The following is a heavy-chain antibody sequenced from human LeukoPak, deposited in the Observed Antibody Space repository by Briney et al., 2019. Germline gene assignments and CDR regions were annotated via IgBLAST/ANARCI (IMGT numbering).Heavy chain of an antibody. CDR1: GGSISSDY. D-gene: IGHD4-17*01. J-gene: IGHJ4*02. V-gene: IGHV4-38-2*02. Sequence: SETLSLTCAVSGGSISSDYWGWIRQPPGKGLEWIGSIYHSGSTYYNPSLKSRVTISVDTSKNQFSLKLSSVTAADTAVYYCAREMTTGRVPDYWGQGTLVTVSS. CDR2: IYHSGST. CDR3: AREMTTGRVPDY.